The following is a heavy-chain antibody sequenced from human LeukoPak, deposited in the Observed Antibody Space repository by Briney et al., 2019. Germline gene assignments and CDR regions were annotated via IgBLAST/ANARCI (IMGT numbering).Heavy chain of an antibody. D-gene: IGHD3-22*01. Sequence: PSETLSLTCAVYGGSFSGYYWSWIRQPPGKGLEWIGEINHSGSTNYNPSLKSRVTISVDTSKNQFSLKLSSVTAADTAVYYCARVGTHDRSGYYINYWGQGTLVTVSS. J-gene: IGHJ4*02. CDR2: INHSGST. CDR1: GGSFSGYY. V-gene: IGHV4-34*01. CDR3: ARVGTHDRSGYYINY.